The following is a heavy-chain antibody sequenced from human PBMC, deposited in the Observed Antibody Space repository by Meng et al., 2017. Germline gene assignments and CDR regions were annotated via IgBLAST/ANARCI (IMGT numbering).Heavy chain of an antibody. CDR3: ARDEDISAAGKLFGDY. J-gene: IGHJ4*02. D-gene: IGHD6-13*01. CDR2: INPKSGDT. CDR1: GYNFPDYY. Sequence: QVQLVQCGAEVKKPGASGKVPCKPSGYNFPDYYIHWVRRASGQGLEWMGRINPKSGDTHYAQKFQARVTMTGDTSISTACMELSGLRSDDTAMYYCARDEDISAAGKLFGDYWGQGTLVTVSS. V-gene: IGHV1-2*06.